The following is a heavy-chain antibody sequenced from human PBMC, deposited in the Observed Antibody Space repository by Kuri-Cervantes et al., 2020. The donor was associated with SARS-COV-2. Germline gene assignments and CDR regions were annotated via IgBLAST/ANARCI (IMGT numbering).Heavy chain of an antibody. Sequence: GSLRLSCTVSGGSISSSSYYWGWIRQPPGKGLEWIGSIYHSGSTYYNPSLKSRVTISVDTSKNQFSLKLSSVTAADTAVYYCARQLGHLDYWGQGTLVTVSS. CDR1: GGSISSSSYY. CDR2: IYHSGST. J-gene: IGHJ4*02. V-gene: IGHV4-39*01. CDR3: ARQLGHLDY.